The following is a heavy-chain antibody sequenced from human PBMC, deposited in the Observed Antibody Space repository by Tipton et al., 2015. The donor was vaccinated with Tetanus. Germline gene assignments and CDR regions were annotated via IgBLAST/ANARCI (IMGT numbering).Heavy chain of an antibody. CDR2: IYYSGNS. Sequence: TLSLTCTVSGASINAGGYLWTWVRQHPGQGLEWIGYIYYSGNSDYNPSLKSRVTLSVDTSNNQFSLKLNSVTAADTAVYYCARLASYSNHLDAWGQGTLVTVSS. V-gene: IGHV4-30-4*08. CDR3: ARLASYSNHLDA. D-gene: IGHD4-11*01. CDR1: GASINAGGYL. J-gene: IGHJ4*02.